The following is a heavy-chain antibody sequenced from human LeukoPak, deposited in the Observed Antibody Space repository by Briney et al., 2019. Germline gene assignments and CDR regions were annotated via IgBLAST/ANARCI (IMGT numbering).Heavy chain of an antibody. CDR1: GFTFRSDW. D-gene: IGHD3-10*01. J-gene: IGHJ5*02. V-gene: IGHV3-7*01. Sequence: GGSLRLSCAASGFTFRSDWMNRVRQAPGKGLEWVANIKQDGSEKYYVDSVKGRFTISRDNAKNSLSLQMNSLRAEDTAVYYCARIDGSGSYFGHWGQGTLVTVSS. CDR3: ARIDGSGSYFGH. CDR2: IKQDGSEK.